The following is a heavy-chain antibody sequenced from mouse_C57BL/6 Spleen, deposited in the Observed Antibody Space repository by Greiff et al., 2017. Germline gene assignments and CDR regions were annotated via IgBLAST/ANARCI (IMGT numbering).Heavy chain of an antibody. D-gene: IGHD1-1*01. CDR2: INYDGSST. CDR1: GFTFSDYS. CDR3: VREGPVVPYYAMDY. J-gene: IGHJ4*01. Sequence: EVKLVESAGGLVQPGSSMKLSCTASGFTFSDYSMAWVSQVPEKGLEWVANINYDGSSTYYLDSLKSSFIISRDNAKNILYMQMGRLKSEDTATYYCVREGPVVPYYAMDYWGQGTSVTVSS. V-gene: IGHV5-16*01.